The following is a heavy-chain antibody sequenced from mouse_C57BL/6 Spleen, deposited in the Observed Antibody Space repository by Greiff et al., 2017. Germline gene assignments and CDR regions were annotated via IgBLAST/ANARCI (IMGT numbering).Heavy chain of an antibody. CDR2: ISPGNSDT. Sequence: VQLQQSGTVLARPGASVKLSCKTSGYTFTSYWMHWVQQRPGTGLEWLGAISPGNSDTSYNQKFKGQAKLTAVTSASTAYMELSRLPHEDSAVYYCIPYYSNSMDYWGQGTSGTVSS. J-gene: IGHJ4*01. CDR1: GYTFTSYW. D-gene: IGHD2-5*01. V-gene: IGHV1-5*01. CDR3: IPYYSNSMDY.